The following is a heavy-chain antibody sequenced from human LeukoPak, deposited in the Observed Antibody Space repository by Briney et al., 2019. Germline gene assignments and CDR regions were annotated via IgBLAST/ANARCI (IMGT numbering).Heavy chain of an antibody. CDR2: ISHDGSKK. Sequence: GRSLRLSCAASGFTFSSYGMHWVRQAPGKGLEWVAVISHDGSKKYYADSVKGRFTISRDSSKNMLYLQMNSLRVEDTAVYYCAKGFSSGPWDACDIWGQGTMVTVSS. J-gene: IGHJ3*02. CDR1: GFTFSSYG. V-gene: IGHV3-30*18. D-gene: IGHD3-22*01. CDR3: AKGFSSGPWDACDI.